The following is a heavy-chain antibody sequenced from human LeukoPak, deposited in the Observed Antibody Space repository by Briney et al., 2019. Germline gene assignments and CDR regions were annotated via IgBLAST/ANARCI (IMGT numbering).Heavy chain of an antibody. CDR3: AGVQSGWSVEY. D-gene: IGHD6-19*01. V-gene: IGHV4-34*01. J-gene: IGHJ4*02. CDR1: GFTFSSYA. CDR2: INHSGST. Sequence: GSLRLSCAASGFTFSSYAMSWVRQAPGKGLEWIGEINHSGSTNYNPPLKSRVTISVDTSKNQFSLKLSSVTAADTAVYYCAGVQSGWSVEYWGQGTLVTVSS.